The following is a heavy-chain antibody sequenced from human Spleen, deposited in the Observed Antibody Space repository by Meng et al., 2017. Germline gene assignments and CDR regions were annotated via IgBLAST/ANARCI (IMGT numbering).Heavy chain of an antibody. Sequence: SETLSLTCTVPGGSISSSSYYWGWIRQPPGKGLEWIGSIYYSGSTYYNPSLKSRVTISVDTSKNQFSLKLSSVTAADTAVYYCARVMDGIAVAGTFDYWGQGTLVTVSS. CDR3: ARVMDGIAVAGTFDY. J-gene: IGHJ4*02. CDR1: GGSISSSSYY. D-gene: IGHD6-19*01. V-gene: IGHV4-39*07. CDR2: IYYSGST.